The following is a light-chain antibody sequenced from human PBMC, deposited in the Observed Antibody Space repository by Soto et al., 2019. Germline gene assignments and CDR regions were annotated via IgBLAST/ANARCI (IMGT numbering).Light chain of an antibody. J-gene: IGLJ3*02. V-gene: IGLV2-8*01. CDR3: SSFASSNTWV. CDR1: SSDVGAYNY. CDR2: EVT. Sequence: QSALTQPPSASGSPGQPVTISCTGTSSDVGAYNYVSWYQQHAGKAPKLVIYEVTKRPSGVPDRFSGSKSANTASLTVSGLQADDEADYYCSSFASSNTWVFGGGTKLTVL.